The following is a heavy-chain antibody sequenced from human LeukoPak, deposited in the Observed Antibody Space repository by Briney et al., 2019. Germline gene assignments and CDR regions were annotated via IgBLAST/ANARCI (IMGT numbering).Heavy chain of an antibody. J-gene: IGHJ2*01. Sequence: AAVKVSCKASGYTFNHRGITWVRQAPGQGLELMGWFSAYNGDTIYAQEFQARVTMTTDTSTSTAYMELRSLRSDDTAVYYCARDPSNTSGRYQYFDLWGRGTLVTVSS. CDR2: FSAYNGDT. CDR1: GYTFNHRG. V-gene: IGHV1-18*01. CDR3: ARDPSNTSGRYQYFDL. D-gene: IGHD6-19*01.